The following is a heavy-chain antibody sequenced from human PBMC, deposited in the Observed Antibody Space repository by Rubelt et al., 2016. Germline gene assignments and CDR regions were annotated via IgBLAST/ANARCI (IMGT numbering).Heavy chain of an antibody. D-gene: IGHD5-18*01. J-gene: IGHJ6*02. CDR3: ARDPVPWIQLWLLRRGYYYYGMDV. CDR2: IRQDGSEK. Sequence: RQAPGKGLEWVANIRQDGSEKNYVDSVKGRFTISRDNSKNTLYLQMNSLRAEDTAVYYCARDPVPWIQLWLLRRGYYYYGMDVWGQGTTVTVSS. V-gene: IGHV3-7*01.